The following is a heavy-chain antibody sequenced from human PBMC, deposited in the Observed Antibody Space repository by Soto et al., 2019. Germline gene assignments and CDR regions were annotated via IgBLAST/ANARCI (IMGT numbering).Heavy chain of an antibody. D-gene: IGHD1-26*01. Sequence: LRLSCAASGFTFSNCGIHWVRQAPGKGLEWVAVISYDGSNEYYADSVKGRFTISRDNAKNSLYLQMNSLRAEDTAVYYCARIGGELLFDYFDYWGQGTLVTVSS. V-gene: IGHV3-30*03. CDR2: ISYDGSNE. CDR1: GFTFSNCG. J-gene: IGHJ4*02. CDR3: ARIGGELLFDYFDY.